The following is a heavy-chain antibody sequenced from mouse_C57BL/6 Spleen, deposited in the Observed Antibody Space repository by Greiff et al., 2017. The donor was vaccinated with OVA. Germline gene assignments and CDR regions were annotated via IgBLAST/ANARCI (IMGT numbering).Heavy chain of an antibody. CDR1: GYAFTNYL. D-gene: IGHD3-2*02. Sequence: QVHVKQSGAELVRPGTSVKVSCKASGYAFTNYLIEWVKQRPGQGLEWIGVINPGSGGTNYNEKFKGKATLTADKSSSTAYMQLSSLTSEDSAVYFCARSSSSGYVWFAYWGQGTLVTVSA. J-gene: IGHJ3*01. CDR2: INPGSGGT. CDR3: ARSSSSGYVWFAY. V-gene: IGHV1-54*01.